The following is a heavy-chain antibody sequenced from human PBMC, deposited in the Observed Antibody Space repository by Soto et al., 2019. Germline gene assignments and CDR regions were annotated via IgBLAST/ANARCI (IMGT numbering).Heavy chain of an antibody. CDR2: ISGSGGST. CDR3: ASPGLRYFDWLLNV. V-gene: IGHV3-23*01. J-gene: IGHJ4*02. CDR1: GFTFSSYA. Sequence: EVQLLESGGGLVQPGGSLRLSCAASGFTFSSYAMSWVRQAPGKGLEWVSAISGSGGSTYYADSVKGRFTISRDNSKNTLYLQMNSLRAEDTAVYYCASPGLRYFDWLLNVWGQGTLVTVSS. D-gene: IGHD3-9*01.